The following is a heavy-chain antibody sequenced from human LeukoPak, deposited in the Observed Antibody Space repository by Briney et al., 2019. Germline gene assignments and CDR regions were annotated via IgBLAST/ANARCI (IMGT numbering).Heavy chain of an antibody. J-gene: IGHJ4*02. D-gene: IGHD1-1*01. CDR2: ISYSGST. Sequence: PSETLSLTCAVSGXSISSYYWSWIRQPPGKGLEWIGYISYSGSTKYNPSLTSRVTISVDTSKNQFSLKLSSVTAADTAVYYCARHSAGTTKDYWGQGTLVTVSS. CDR3: ARHSAGTTKDY. CDR1: GXSISSYY. V-gene: IGHV4-59*08.